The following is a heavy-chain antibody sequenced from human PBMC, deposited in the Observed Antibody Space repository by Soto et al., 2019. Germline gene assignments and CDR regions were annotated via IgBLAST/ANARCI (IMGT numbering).Heavy chain of an antibody. Sequence: SETLSLTCSVSGDSTTSDAYYWGWIRQPPGKGLEWLGSIYYSGYTYYNPSLKSRVTISVDTSKNQFSLKLSSVTAADTAVYYCARERRGYSYSGWFDPWGQGTLVTVSS. D-gene: IGHD5-18*01. CDR1: GDSTTSDAYY. V-gene: IGHV4-39*07. CDR2: IYYSGYT. CDR3: ARERRGYSYSGWFDP. J-gene: IGHJ5*02.